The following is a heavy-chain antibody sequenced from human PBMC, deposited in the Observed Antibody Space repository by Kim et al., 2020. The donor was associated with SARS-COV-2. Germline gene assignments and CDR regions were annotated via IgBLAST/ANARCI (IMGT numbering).Heavy chain of an antibody. J-gene: IGHJ4*02. CDR1: GFTFNSYT. Sequence: GGSLRLSCAASGFTFNSYTMTWVRQAPGKGMEWVSGIGGSGVATTYADSVKGRFTISRDNSKNTLFLQMDSLRAEDTAVYFCARNPSGIYYLDYWGQGTRDSVSS. D-gene: IGHD1-26*01. CDR2: IGGSGVAT. V-gene: IGHV3-23*01. CDR3: ARNPSGIYYLDY.